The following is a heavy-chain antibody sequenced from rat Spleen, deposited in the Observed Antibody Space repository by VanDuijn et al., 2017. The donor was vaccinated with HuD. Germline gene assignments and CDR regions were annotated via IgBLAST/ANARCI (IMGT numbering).Heavy chain of an antibody. CDR1: GFTFSDYY. CDR3: ARQNYYSSMENVMDA. Sequence: EVQLVESDGGLVQPGRSLKLSCAASGFTFSDYYMAWVRQAPTKGLEWVATISYDGSSTYYRDSVKGRFTISRDNAKSTLYLQMDSLRSEDTATYYCARQNYYSSMENVMDAWGQGASVTVSS. D-gene: IGHD1-2*01. V-gene: IGHV5-29*01. CDR2: ISYDGSST. J-gene: IGHJ4*01.